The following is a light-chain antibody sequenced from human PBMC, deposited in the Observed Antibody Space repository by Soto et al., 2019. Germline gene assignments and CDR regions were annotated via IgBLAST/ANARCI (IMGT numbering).Light chain of an antibody. V-gene: IGLV2-14*01. J-gene: IGLJ1*01. CDR3: SSYTSSSTYV. CDR1: SSDVGAYNY. CDR2: DVS. Sequence: QSALTQPASVSGSPGESITISCTGTSSDVGAYNYVSWYQQDPGKAPKLMIYDVSSRPSGVSNRFSGSKSGHTASLTISGLQAEDEADYYCSSYTSSSTYVFGTGTKLNVL.